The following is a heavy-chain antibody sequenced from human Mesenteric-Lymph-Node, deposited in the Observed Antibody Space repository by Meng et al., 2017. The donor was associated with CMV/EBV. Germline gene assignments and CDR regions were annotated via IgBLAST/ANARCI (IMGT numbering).Heavy chain of an antibody. CDR3: AREPPARGFDF. CDR2: INPNSGNP. J-gene: IGHJ4*02. D-gene: IGHD2-2*01. CDR1: GYPFTNYA. V-gene: IGHV7-4-1*02. Sequence: SFKTSGYPFTNYALHWVRQVPGRGLEWMGWINPNSGNPTYAQVFRGRFVFSVDTSVNTAFLQINSLRADDSAMYYCAREPPARGFDFWGQGTLVTVSS.